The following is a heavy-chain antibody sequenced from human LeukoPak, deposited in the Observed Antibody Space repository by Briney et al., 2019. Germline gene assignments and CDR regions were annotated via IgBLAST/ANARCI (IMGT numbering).Heavy chain of an antibody. Sequence: PSETLSLTYTVSGYSISSGYYWGWIRQPPGKGLEWIGEINHSGSTNYNPSLKSRVTISVDTSKNQFSLKLSSVTAADTAVYYCARQGVVPATHAGHYYYYYMDVWGKGTTVTVSS. CDR2: INHSGST. D-gene: IGHD2-2*01. CDR3: ARQGVVPATHAGHYYYYYMDV. V-gene: IGHV4-38-2*02. CDR1: GYSISSGYY. J-gene: IGHJ6*03.